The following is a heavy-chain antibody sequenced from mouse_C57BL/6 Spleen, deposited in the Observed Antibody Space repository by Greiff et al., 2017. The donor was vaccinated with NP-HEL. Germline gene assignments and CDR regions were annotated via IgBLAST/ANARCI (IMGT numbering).Heavy chain of an antibody. CDR1: GYTFTDYY. Sequence: VQVVESGAELVRPGASVKLSCKASGYTFTDYYINWVKQRPGQGLEWIARIYPGSGNTYYNEKFKGKATLTAEKSSSTAYMQLSSLTSEDSAVYFCARLEGGYAMDYWGQGTSVTVSS. CDR3: ARLEGGYAMDY. V-gene: IGHV1-76*01. CDR2: IYPGSGNT. J-gene: IGHJ4*01.